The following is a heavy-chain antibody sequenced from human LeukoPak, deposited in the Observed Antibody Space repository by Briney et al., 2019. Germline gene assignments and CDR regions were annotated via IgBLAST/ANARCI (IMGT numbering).Heavy chain of an antibody. CDR1: GGSISSYY. CDR2: IYYSGST. CDR3: ARERRDFWSGFTHSWFDP. D-gene: IGHD3-3*01. V-gene: IGHV4-59*12. Sequence: SETLSLTCTVSGGSISSYYWSWIRQPPGKGLEWIGYIYYSGSTYYNPSLKSRVTISVDTSKNQFSLKLSSVTAADTAVYYCARERRDFWSGFTHSWFDPWGQGTLVTVSS. J-gene: IGHJ5*02.